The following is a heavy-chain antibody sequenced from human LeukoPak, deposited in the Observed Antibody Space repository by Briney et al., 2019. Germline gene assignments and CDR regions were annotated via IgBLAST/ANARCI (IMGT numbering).Heavy chain of an antibody. D-gene: IGHD3-22*01. V-gene: IGHV3-33*01. CDR2: IWYDGSNE. CDR1: GFTFSSYG. Sequence: GGSLRLSCAASGFTFSSYGMHWVRQAPGKGLEWVAVIWYDGSNEYYADSVKGRFTISRDNSKSTLYLQMNSLRAEDTAVYYCARSPDSISYYIQYWGQGTLVTVSS. CDR3: ARSPDSISYYIQY. J-gene: IGHJ4*02.